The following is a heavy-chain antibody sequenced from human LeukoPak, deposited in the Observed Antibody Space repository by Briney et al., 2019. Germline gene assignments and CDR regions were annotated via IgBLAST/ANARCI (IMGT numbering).Heavy chain of an antibody. Sequence: GGSLRLSCAASGFTFSSYEMNWVRQAPGKGLEWVSYISSSGSTIYYADSVKGRFTISRDNAKNSLYLQMNSLRVEDTAVYYCARASSGRYFQFIDDWGQGTLVTVSS. CDR3: ARASSGRYFQFIDD. D-gene: IGHD1-26*01. V-gene: IGHV3-48*03. CDR1: GFTFSSYE. J-gene: IGHJ4*02. CDR2: ISSSGSTI.